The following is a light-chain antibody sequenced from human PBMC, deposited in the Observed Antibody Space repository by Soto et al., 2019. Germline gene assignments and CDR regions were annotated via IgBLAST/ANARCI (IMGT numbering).Light chain of an antibody. CDR3: ETWDSNTRV. CDR1: SGHSSYI. V-gene: IGLV4-60*02. CDR2: LEGSGSY. Sequence: QLVLTQSSSASASLGSSVKLTCTLSSGHSSYIIAWHQQQPGKAPRYLMKLEGSGSYNKGSGVPDRFSGSSSGADRYLTISDLQFEDEADYYCETWDSNTRVFGGGTKVTLL. J-gene: IGLJ3*02.